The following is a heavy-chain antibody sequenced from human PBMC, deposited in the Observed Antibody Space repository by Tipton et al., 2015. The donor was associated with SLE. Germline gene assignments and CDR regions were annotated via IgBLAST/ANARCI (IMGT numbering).Heavy chain of an antibody. J-gene: IGHJ3*02. CDR1: GYTFTSYG. CDR2: ISAYNGNT. D-gene: IGHD1-1*01. Sequence: QLVQSGAEVKKPGASVKVSCKASGYTFTSYGISWVRQAPGQGLEWMGWISAYNGNTNYAQKFQGRVTITADKSTSTAYMELSSLRSEDTAVYYCARRGDWNDGGNAFDIWGQGTMVTVSS. CDR3: ARRGDWNDGGNAFDI. V-gene: IGHV1-18*01.